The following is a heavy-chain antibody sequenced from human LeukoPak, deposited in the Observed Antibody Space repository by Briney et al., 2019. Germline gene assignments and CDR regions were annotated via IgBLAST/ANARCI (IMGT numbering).Heavy chain of an antibody. Sequence: GGSLRLSCAASGFPFSDYTMSWVRQVPGQGPEWVALISSNSDYIYYVDSVKGRFTISRDNAKNSLYLQMTTLRAEDSALYYCARLTGDYWGQGTPVIVSS. D-gene: IGHD3-9*01. CDR1: GFPFSDYT. V-gene: IGHV3-21*01. J-gene: IGHJ4*02. CDR3: ARLTGDY. CDR2: ISSNSDYI.